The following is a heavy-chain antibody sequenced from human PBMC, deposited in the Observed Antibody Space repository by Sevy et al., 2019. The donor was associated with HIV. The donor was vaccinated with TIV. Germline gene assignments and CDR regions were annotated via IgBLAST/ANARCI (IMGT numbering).Heavy chain of an antibody. Sequence: GGSLRLSCAASVFTFSSYATHWVRQAPGKGLEWVAVISYDGSNKYYADSVKGRFTISRDNSKNTLYLQMNSLRAEDTAVYYCARVLLGYCSSTSCYNYYYYGMDVWGQGTTVTVSS. CDR2: ISYDGSNK. CDR3: ARVLLGYCSSTSCYNYYYYGMDV. V-gene: IGHV3-30*04. D-gene: IGHD2-2*02. CDR1: VFTFSSYA. J-gene: IGHJ6*02.